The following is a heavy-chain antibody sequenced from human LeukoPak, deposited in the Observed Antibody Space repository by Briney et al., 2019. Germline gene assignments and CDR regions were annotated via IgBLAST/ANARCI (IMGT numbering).Heavy chain of an antibody. V-gene: IGHV4-34*01. CDR1: GGSFSGYY. CDR3: ARGQRMVRGASDY. Sequence: PSETLSLTSAVYGGSFSGYYWSWIPQPPGKGLEWIGEINHSGSTNYNPSLKSRVTIPVDTSKNQFSLKLSSVTAADTAVYYCARGQRMVRGASDYWGQGTLVTVSS. J-gene: IGHJ4*02. CDR2: INHSGST. D-gene: IGHD3-10*01.